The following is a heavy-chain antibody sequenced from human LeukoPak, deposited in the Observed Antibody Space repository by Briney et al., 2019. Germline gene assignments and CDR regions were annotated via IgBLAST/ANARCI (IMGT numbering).Heavy chain of an antibody. CDR1: GGSISSFY. J-gene: IGHJ4*02. D-gene: IGHD5-24*01. CDR2: IYYSGST. V-gene: IGHV4-59*08. Sequence: PSETLTLTCTVSGGSISSFYWSWIRQPPGKGLEWIGYIYYSGSTNYNPSLKSRVTISVDTSKNQFSLKVTSVTAADTAVYYCARHLRKDGYNYYFDYWGQGKLVTVSS. CDR3: ARHLRKDGYNYYFDY.